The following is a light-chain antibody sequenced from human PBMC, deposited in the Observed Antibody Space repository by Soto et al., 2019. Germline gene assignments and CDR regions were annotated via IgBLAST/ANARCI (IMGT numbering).Light chain of an antibody. CDR1: SSNIGAGFD. V-gene: IGLV1-40*01. CDR3: QSYDNSLSGSWV. J-gene: IGLJ3*02. CDR2: GNS. Sequence: QPVLTQPPSVSGAPGQRVTISCTGSSSNIGAGFDVHWYHQIAGTAPKLLIYGNSNRPSGVPDRFSGSKSGTSASLAINGLQAEDEAHDYCQSYDNSLSGSWVFGGGTKLTVL.